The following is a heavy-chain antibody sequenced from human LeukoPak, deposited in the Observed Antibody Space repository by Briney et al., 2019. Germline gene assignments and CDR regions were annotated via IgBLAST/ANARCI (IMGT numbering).Heavy chain of an antibody. V-gene: IGHV3-48*03. CDR1: GFTFSSYE. CDR2: ISSSGSSL. CDR3: TTDHVGATVEFDS. D-gene: IGHD1-26*01. Sequence: GGSLRLSCAASGFTFSSYEMNWVRQAPGEGLEWVSYISSSGSSLKYADSVKGRFTISRDNAKNSLYLQMDSLRAEDTAVYYCTTDHVGATVEFDSWGQGTLVTVSS. J-gene: IGHJ4*02.